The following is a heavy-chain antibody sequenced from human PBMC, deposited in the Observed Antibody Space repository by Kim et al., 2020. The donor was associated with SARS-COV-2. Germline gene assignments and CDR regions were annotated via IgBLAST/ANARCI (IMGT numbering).Heavy chain of an antibody. J-gene: IGHJ4*02. Sequence: SETLSLTCTVSGGSISSSSYYWGWIRQPPGKGLEWIGSIYYSGSTYYNPSLKSRVTISVDTTKNQFSLKLSSVTAADTAVYYCASWDSSGYYYGFDYWGQGTLVTVSS. CDR2: IYYSGST. V-gene: IGHV4-39*01. D-gene: IGHD3-22*01. CDR3: ASWDSSGYYYGFDY. CDR1: GGSISSSSYY.